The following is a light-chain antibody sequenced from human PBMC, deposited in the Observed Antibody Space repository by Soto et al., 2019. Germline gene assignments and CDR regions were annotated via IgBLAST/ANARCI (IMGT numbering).Light chain of an antibody. CDR2: DDS. J-gene: IGLJ2*01. CDR3: QVWDTSSDHVI. V-gene: IGLV3-21*02. Sequence: SYELTQPPSVSVAPGQTARITCWGNNVGSKSVHWYQQKPGQAPVLVVFDDSDRPSGIPERFSGSNSGNTATLTVSWVEAGDEGDYYCQVWDTSSDHVIFGGGTQLTVL. CDR1: NVGSKS.